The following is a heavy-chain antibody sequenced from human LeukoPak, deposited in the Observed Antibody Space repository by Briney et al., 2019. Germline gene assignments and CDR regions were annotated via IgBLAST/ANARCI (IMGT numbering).Heavy chain of an antibody. Sequence: GESLQISCKGSGYSFTSYWIGWVRQLPGKGLEWMGIIYPGDSDTRYSPSFQGQVTISADKSISTAYLQWSSLKASDTAMYYCARQDYGGNSSYYYGMDVWGQGTTVTVSS. V-gene: IGHV5-51*01. CDR1: GYSFTSYW. CDR2: IYPGDSDT. CDR3: ARQDYGGNSSYYYGMDV. D-gene: IGHD4-17*01. J-gene: IGHJ6*02.